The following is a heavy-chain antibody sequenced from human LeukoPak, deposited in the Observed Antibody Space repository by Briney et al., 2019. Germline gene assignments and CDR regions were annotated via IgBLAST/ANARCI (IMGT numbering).Heavy chain of an antibody. CDR3: ARPYYYDSRIDP. CDR2: MYYSGST. D-gene: IGHD3-22*01. Sequence: SQTLSLTCTVSGGSISSGGYYWSWIRQHPGKGLEWIAYMYYSGSTYYNPSLKSRVTMSADTSKNQLSLKLSSVTAADTAVYYCARPYYYDSRIDPWGQGILVTVSS. V-gene: IGHV4-30-4*08. J-gene: IGHJ5*02. CDR1: GGSISSGGYY.